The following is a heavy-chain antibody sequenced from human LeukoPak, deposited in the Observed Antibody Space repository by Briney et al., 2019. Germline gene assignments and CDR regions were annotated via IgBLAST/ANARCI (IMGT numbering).Heavy chain of an antibody. CDR2: ISAYNGNT. CDR1: GYTFTSYG. Sequence: GASVKVSCKASGYTFTSYGISWVRQAPGQGLEWMGWISAYNGNTNYAQKLQGRVTMTTDTSTSTAYMGLRSLRSDDTAVYYCARGRGSSSWGDYFDYWGQGTLVTVSS. CDR3: ARGRGSSSWGDYFDY. J-gene: IGHJ4*02. D-gene: IGHD6-13*01. V-gene: IGHV1-18*01.